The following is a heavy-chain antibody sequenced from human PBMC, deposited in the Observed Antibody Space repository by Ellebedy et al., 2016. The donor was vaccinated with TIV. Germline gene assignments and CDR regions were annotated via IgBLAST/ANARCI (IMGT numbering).Heavy chain of an antibody. V-gene: IGHV4-4*07. J-gene: IGHJ5*02. CDR1: GGSISAYY. Sequence: MPGGSLRLSCTVSGGSISAYYWSWIRRPAGKGLEWIGRTYLSGSSNYNPFLKSRVTMSVDTSKNQFSLKLKSVTAADTAVYYCASGGVGDTWFDPWGQGTLVTVSS. CDR3: ASGGVGDTWFDP. D-gene: IGHD2-21*01. CDR2: TYLSGSS.